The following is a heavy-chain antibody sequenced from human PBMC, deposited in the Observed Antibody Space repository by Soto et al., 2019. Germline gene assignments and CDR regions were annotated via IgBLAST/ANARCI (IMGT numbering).Heavy chain of an antibody. CDR1: GFTFSSYG. D-gene: IGHD3-16*02. Sequence: QVQLVESGGGVVQPGRSLRLSCAASGFTFSSYGMHWVRQAPGKGLEWVAVISYDGSNKYYVDSVKGRFTISRDNSKNXPYLQMNSLRAEDTAVYYCAESYVGGSYRYTGHLDYWGQGTLVTVSS. CDR3: AESYVGGSYRYTGHLDY. V-gene: IGHV3-30*18. J-gene: IGHJ4*02. CDR2: ISYDGSNK.